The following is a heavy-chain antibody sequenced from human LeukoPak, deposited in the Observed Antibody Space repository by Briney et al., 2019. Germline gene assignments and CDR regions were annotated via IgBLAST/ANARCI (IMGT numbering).Heavy chain of an antibody. Sequence: SVKVSCKASGGTFSSYAISWVRQAPGQGLEWMGGIIPIFGTANYAQKFQGRVTITADESTSTAYMELSSLRSEDTAVYYCAGSAVTRLAEYFQHWGQGTLVTVSS. CDR2: IIPIFGTA. CDR1: GGTFSSYA. J-gene: IGHJ1*01. D-gene: IGHD4-17*01. CDR3: AGSAVTRLAEYFQH. V-gene: IGHV1-69*13.